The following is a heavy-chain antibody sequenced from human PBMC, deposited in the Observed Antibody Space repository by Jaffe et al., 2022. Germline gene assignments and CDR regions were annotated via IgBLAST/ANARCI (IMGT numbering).Heavy chain of an antibody. CDR2: ISSSGSTI. V-gene: IGHV3-48*03. Sequence: EVQLVESGGGLVQPGGSLRLSCAASGFTFSSYEMNWVRQAPGKGLEWVSYISSSGSTIYYADSVKGRFTISRDNAKNSLYLQMNSLRAEDTAVYYCASASTTDQGFDLWGRGTLVTVSS. D-gene: IGHD4-17*01. CDR1: GFTFSSYE. J-gene: IGHJ2*01. CDR3: ASASTTDQGFDL.